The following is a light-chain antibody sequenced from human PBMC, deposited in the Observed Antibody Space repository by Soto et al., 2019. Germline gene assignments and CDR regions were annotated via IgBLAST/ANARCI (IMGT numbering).Light chain of an antibody. CDR2: GAS. CDR1: QSVSSD. V-gene: IGKV3-15*01. CDR3: QQYNNWPPA. Sequence: ETVMTQSPATLSLSPGERATLPCRASQSVSSDLAWFQQKPGQAPRPLIYGASTRATGIPARFSGSGSGTQFTLTISSLQSEDFAVYYCQQYNNWPPAFGQGTKVDIK. J-gene: IGKJ1*01.